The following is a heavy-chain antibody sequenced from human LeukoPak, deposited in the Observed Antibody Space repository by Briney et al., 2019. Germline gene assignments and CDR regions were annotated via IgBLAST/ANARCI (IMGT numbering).Heavy chain of an antibody. D-gene: IGHD6-13*01. V-gene: IGHV4-31*03. Sequence: SETLSLTCTVSGGSISSGGYYWSWIRQHPGKGLEWIGYIYYSGSTYYNPSLKSRVTISVDTSKNQSSLKLSSVPAADTAVYYCARSPVGYSSSWYWFDPWGQGTLVTVSS. CDR3: ARSPVGYSSSWYWFDP. CDR1: GGSISSGGYY. J-gene: IGHJ5*02. CDR2: IYYSGST.